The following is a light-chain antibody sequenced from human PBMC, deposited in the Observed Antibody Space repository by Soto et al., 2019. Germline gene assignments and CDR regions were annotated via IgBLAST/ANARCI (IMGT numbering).Light chain of an antibody. CDR3: QQYNSYLWT. Sequence: DIVMTQSPDSLAVSLGERATMNCKCSRSVLYKSNNKNHLAWYQQKPGTAPKVLIYHASNLQSGVPSRFSGSGSGTEFTLTISSLQPDDFATYYCQQYNSYLWTFGQGTKVDIK. J-gene: IGKJ1*01. CDR1: RSVLYKSNNKNH. V-gene: IGKV4-1*01. CDR2: HAS.